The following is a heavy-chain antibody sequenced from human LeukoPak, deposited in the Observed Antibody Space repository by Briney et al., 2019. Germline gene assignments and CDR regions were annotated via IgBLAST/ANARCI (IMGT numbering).Heavy chain of an antibody. V-gene: IGHV1-18*01. D-gene: IGHD5-18*01. CDR3: ARARSSYGYGDAFDI. CDR2: INPYNGNT. J-gene: IGHJ3*02. CDR1: GYTFTSYG. Sequence: ASVKVSCKASGYTFTSYGISWVRQAPGQGLEWMGWINPYNGNTNYAQKLQGRVTMTTDTSTSTAYMELRSLRSDDTAVYYCARARSSYGYGDAFDIWGQGTMVTVSS.